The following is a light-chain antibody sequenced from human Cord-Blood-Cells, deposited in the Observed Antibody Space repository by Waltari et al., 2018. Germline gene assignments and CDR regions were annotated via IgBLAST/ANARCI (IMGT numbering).Light chain of an antibody. CDR3: QQYGSSPHT. CDR1: QSVSSSY. CDR2: GAS. Sequence: EIVLTQSPGTLSLSPGERATLSCRASQSVSSSYLAWYQQKPGQAPRLLIDGASSRATGIPYRFSGSGSGTDFTLTISRLEPEDFAVYYCQQYGSSPHTFGQGTKLEIK. J-gene: IGKJ2*01. V-gene: IGKV3-20*01.